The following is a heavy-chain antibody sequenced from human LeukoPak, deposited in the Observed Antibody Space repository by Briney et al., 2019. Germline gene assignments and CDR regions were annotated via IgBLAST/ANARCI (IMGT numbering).Heavy chain of an antibody. D-gene: IGHD3-22*01. V-gene: IGHV4-28*01. CDR2: IYYSGSA. Sequence: PSETLSLTCTVSGYSISSINWWGWIRQPPGKGLEWIGYIYYSGSAYYSASLKSRVTMSVDSSKNQFSLELSSVTAVDTAVYYCARNQVVAANRGAFEIWGQGTMVTVSS. CDR1: GYSISSINW. J-gene: IGHJ3*02. CDR3: ARNQVVAANRGAFEI.